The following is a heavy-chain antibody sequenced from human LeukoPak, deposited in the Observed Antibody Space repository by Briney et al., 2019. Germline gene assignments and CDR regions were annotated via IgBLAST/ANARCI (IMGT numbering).Heavy chain of an antibody. V-gene: IGHV3-74*01. CDR3: ASQRWLLSAFDY. J-gene: IGHJ4*02. CDR1: GSTFDDYG. CDR2: TKRDGSST. D-gene: IGHD5-24*01. Sequence: PGRSLRPSCAAAGSTFDDYGMSCARQAARKGLGWVSRTKRDGSSTSYAACVKGPFTISRENAKNTRHLQMYPLRAENTVVYQCASQRWLLSAFDYWGQGTLVTVSS.